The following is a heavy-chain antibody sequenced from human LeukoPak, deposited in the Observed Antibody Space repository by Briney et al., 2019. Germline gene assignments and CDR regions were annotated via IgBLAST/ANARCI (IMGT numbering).Heavy chain of an antibody. V-gene: IGHV3-74*01. J-gene: IGHJ4*02. CDR3: ARGTIAAAGYYYFDY. CDR2: LNSDGSST. Sequence: PGGSLRLSCVASGFTFSGYWMHWVRQAPGKGLVWVSGLNSDGSSTNYADSVKGRFTISRDNAKNTLFLQMNTLRAEDTAVYYCARGTIAAAGYYYFDYWGQGTQVTVSS. CDR1: GFTFSGYW. D-gene: IGHD6-13*01.